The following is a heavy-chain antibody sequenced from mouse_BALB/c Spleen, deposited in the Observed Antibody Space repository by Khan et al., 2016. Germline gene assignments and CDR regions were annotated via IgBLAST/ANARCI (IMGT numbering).Heavy chain of an antibody. V-gene: IGHV1-87*01. CDR1: GYTFTSYW. Sequence: QVQLKQSGAELARPGASVKLSCKASGYTFTSYWMQWVKQRPGQGLEWIGAIYPGDGDTRYTQKFKGKATLTADKSSSTAYMQLSSLASEDSAVYYCASYYGSSYDYFDYWGQGTTHTVSS. CDR2: IYPGDGDT. J-gene: IGHJ2*01. CDR3: ASYYGSSYDYFDY. D-gene: IGHD1-1*01.